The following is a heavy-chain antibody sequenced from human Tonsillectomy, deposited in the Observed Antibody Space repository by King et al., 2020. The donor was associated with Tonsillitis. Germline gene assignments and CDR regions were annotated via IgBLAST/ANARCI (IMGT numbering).Heavy chain of an antibody. Sequence: VQLVESGGGLVQPGGSLRLSCAASGFTFSRYWMSWVRQAPGKGLEWVANIKQDGSEKYYVDSVKGRFTISRDNAKNSLYVQMNSLRAEDTAVYYCARESRCYERNYYYYYMDVWGKGTTVTVSS. D-gene: IGHD3-22*01. CDR3: ARESRCYERNYYYYYMDV. CDR1: GFTFSRYW. J-gene: IGHJ6*03. CDR2: IKQDGSEK. V-gene: IGHV3-7*03.